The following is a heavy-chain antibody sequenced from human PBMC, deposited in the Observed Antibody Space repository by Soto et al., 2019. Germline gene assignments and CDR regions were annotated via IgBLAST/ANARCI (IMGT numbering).Heavy chain of an antibody. Sequence: QVQLVQSGAEEKKPGASVKVSCKASGYTFTSYAMHWVRQAPGQRLEWMGWINAGNGNTKYSQKFQGRVTITRDTSASTAYMELSSLRSEDTAVYYCASTQLWQWLTDGYYGMDVWGQGTTVTVSS. CDR2: INAGNGNT. V-gene: IGHV1-3*05. D-gene: IGHD6-19*01. CDR3: ASTQLWQWLTDGYYGMDV. J-gene: IGHJ6*02. CDR1: GYTFTSYA.